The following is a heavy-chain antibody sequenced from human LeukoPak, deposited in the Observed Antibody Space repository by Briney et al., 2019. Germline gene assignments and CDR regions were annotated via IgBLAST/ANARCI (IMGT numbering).Heavy chain of an antibody. D-gene: IGHD3-3*01. J-gene: IGHJ4*02. CDR2: ISSSGSTI. CDR1: GFTFSDYY. Sequence: GGSLRLSCAASGFTFSDYYMSWIRQAPGKGLEWVSYISSSGSTIYYADSVKGRFTISRDNAKNSLYLQMNSLRAEDTAMYYCARAGDDFWSGYYLDYWGQGTLVTVSS. V-gene: IGHV3-11*01. CDR3: ARAGDDFWSGYYLDY.